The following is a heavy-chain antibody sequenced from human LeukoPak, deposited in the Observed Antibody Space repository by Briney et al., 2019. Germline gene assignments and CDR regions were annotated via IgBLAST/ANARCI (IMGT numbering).Heavy chain of an antibody. D-gene: IGHD3-22*01. J-gene: IGHJ4*02. CDR1: GFTFSSYG. V-gene: IGHV3-30*18. Sequence: GRSLRLSCAASGFTFSSYGMHWVRQAPGKGLERVAVISYDGSNKYYADSVKGRFTISRDNSKNTLYLQMNSLRAEDTAVYYCAKGDYYDSSGYYPFDYWGQGTLVTVSS. CDR2: ISYDGSNK. CDR3: AKGDYYDSSGYYPFDY.